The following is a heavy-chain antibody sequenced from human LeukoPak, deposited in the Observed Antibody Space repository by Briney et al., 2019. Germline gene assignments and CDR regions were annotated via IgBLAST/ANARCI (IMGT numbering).Heavy chain of an antibody. J-gene: IGHJ4*02. CDR3: ARGGHVWGSYRMVDY. CDR2: INPNSGGT. CDR1: GYTFTGYY. D-gene: IGHD3-16*02. Sequence: ASVKVSCKASGYTFTGYYMRWVRQAPGQGLEWMGWINPNSGGTNYAQKFQGRVIMTRDASISTAYMELSRLRSDDTAVYYCARGGHVWGSYRMVDYWGQGTLVTVSS. V-gene: IGHV1-2*02.